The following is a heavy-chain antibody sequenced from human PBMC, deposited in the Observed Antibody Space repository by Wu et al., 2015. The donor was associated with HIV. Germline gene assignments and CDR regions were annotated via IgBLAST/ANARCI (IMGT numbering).Heavy chain of an antibody. V-gene: IGHV1-69*05. CDR1: GGSFSSFT. J-gene: IGHJ6*02. CDR2: LVPVFATT. CDR3: AREEEMIENYYGMDV. Sequence: QVQLVQSGAEVKKPGSSVKVSCKTSGGSFSSFTISWVRQAPGQGLEWIGGLVPVFATTNYAQTLQDRVTITTDASTNTAYMELSSLRSEDTAVYYCAREEEMIENYYGMDVWGQGTTVTVSS. D-gene: IGHD3-22*01.